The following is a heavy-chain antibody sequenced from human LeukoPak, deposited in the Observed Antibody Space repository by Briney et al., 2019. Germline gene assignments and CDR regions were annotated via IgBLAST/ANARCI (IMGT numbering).Heavy chain of an antibody. J-gene: IGHJ3*02. V-gene: IGHV5-51*01. D-gene: IGHD2/OR15-2a*01. CDR2: IYPGDSET. Sequence: TGESLKISCQGSGYIFTTYCIAWVRQMPGKGLEWMGIIYPGDSETRYSPSFQGQVTISADRSLNTAFLQWSSLKASDTAMYYCARGFPEIMYDAFDIWGQGTMVTVSS. CDR1: GYIFTTYC. CDR3: ARGFPEIMYDAFDI.